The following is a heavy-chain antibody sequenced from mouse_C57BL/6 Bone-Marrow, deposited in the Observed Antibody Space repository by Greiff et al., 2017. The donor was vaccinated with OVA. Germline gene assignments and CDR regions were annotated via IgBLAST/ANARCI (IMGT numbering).Heavy chain of an antibody. CDR2: IYPRSGNT. CDR1: GYTFTSYG. V-gene: IGHV1-81*01. D-gene: IGHD2-2*01. J-gene: IGHJ4*01. CDR3: AREGYYYAMDY. Sequence: LQLQQSGAELARPGASVKLSCKASGYTFTSYGISWVKQRTGQGLEWIGEIYPRSGNTYYNEKFKGKATLTADKSSSTAYMELRSLTSEDSAVYFCAREGYYYAMDYWGQGTSVTVSS.